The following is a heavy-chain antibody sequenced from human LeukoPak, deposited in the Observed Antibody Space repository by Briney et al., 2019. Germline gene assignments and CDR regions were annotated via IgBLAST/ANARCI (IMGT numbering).Heavy chain of an antibody. J-gene: IGHJ4*02. Sequence: GGSLRLSCAASGFTFSSYGMSWVRQAPGKGLEWVSAISGSGGSTYYADSVKGRFTISRDNSKNTLYLQMNSLRAEDTAVYYCARDQSDYGDYAFDYWGQGTLVTVSS. D-gene: IGHD4-17*01. CDR1: GFTFSSYG. V-gene: IGHV3-23*01. CDR2: ISGSGGST. CDR3: ARDQSDYGDYAFDY.